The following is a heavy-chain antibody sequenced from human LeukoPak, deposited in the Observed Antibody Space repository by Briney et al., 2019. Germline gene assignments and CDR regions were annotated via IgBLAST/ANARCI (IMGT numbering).Heavy chain of an antibody. CDR1: GYTFTSYG. Sequence: ASVKVSCKASGYTFTSYGISWLRQAPGQGLEWMGWISAYNGNTNYAQKLQGRVTMTTDTSTSTAYMELRSLRSDDTAVYYCARTLAYGSGSYSGYYWGQGTLVTVSS. D-gene: IGHD3-10*01. V-gene: IGHV1-18*04. CDR2: ISAYNGNT. CDR3: ARTLAYGSGSYSGYY. J-gene: IGHJ4*02.